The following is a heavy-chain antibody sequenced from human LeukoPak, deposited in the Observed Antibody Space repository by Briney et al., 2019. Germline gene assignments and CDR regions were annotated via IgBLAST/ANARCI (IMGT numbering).Heavy chain of an antibody. J-gene: IGHJ1*01. CDR1: GFTFSSYG. D-gene: IGHD6-6*01. CDR2: ISGDGGST. CDR3: ATHQRRTSSGDLAY. V-gene: IGHV3-23*01. Sequence: GGSLRLSCAASGFTFSSYGMSWVRQAPGKGLEWVAAISGDGGSTYYADSVKGQFTISRDNSKNTLYLQMNSLRAVHPAVSYCATHQRRTSSGDLAYWGQGTLLTVSS.